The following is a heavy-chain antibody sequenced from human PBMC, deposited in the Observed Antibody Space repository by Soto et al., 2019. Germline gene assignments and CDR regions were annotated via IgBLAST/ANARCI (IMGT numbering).Heavy chain of an antibody. Sequence: QVQLVQSGAEVKKPGSSVKVSCKASGGTFSSYTISWVRQAPGQGLEWMGRIIPILGIANYAQKFQGRVTITADKSTSTAYMELSSLRSEDTAVYYCARDVPWVPGSDRGYESQRDYWGQGTLVTVSS. CDR1: GGTFSSYT. CDR2: IIPILGIA. CDR3: ARDVPWVPGSDRGYESQRDY. D-gene: IGHD5-12*01. J-gene: IGHJ4*02. V-gene: IGHV1-69*08.